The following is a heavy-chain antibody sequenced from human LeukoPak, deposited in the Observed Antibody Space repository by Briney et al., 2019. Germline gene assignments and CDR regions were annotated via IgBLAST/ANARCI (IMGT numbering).Heavy chain of an antibody. D-gene: IGHD3-22*01. J-gene: IGHJ4*02. Sequence: GRSLRLSCAASGFTFSSYAMHWVRQAPGKGLEWVAVISYDGSNKYYADSVKGRFTISRDNSKNTLYLQMNSLRTEDTALYYCAKGANYYDSSGYPDYWGRGTLVTVSS. V-gene: IGHV3-30-3*01. CDR2: ISYDGSNK. CDR3: AKGANYYDSSGYPDY. CDR1: GFTFSSYA.